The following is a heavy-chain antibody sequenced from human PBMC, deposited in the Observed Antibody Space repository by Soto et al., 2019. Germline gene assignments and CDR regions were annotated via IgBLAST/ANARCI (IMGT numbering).Heavy chain of an antibody. V-gene: IGHV3-30*18. CDR2: TSYGGSGE. CDR1: GFTFGSYG. Sequence: QVQLVESGGGVVQPGRSLRLSCAASGFTFGSYGMHWVRQAPGKGLEWVAVTSYGGSGEYYADSVKGRYTIYRDNSKNMVYLQMNSLRTEDTAVYYCAKEVRYYYDSSGVDAFDIWGQGTMVTVSS. D-gene: IGHD3-22*01. CDR3: AKEVRYYYDSSGVDAFDI. J-gene: IGHJ3*02.